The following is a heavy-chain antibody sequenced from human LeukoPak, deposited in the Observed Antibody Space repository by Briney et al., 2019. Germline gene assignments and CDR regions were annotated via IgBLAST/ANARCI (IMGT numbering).Heavy chain of an antibody. CDR2: ISGSGGST. V-gene: IGHV3-23*01. Sequence: PGGYLRLSCAASGFTFSSYAMSWVRQAPGKGLEWVSAISGSGGSTYHADSVKGRFTISRDNSKNTLYLQMNSLRAEDTAVYYCAKESDPTPNPTNWFDPWGQGTLVTVSS. CDR3: AKESDPTPNPTNWFDP. J-gene: IGHJ5*02. CDR1: GFTFSSYA.